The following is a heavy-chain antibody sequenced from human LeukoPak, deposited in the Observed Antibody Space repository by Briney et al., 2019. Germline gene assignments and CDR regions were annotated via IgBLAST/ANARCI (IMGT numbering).Heavy chain of an antibody. CDR3: ARTPLLSYYDSSGYYYLPYFDY. D-gene: IGHD3-22*01. Sequence: SETLSLTCTVSGYSISSGYYWSWIRQPPGKGLEWIGYIYYSGSTNYNPSLKSRVTISIDTSKNQFSLKLSSVTAADTAVYYCARTPLLSYYDSSGYYYLPYFDYWGQGTLVTVSS. J-gene: IGHJ4*02. V-gene: IGHV4-61*01. CDR1: GYSISSGYY. CDR2: IYYSGST.